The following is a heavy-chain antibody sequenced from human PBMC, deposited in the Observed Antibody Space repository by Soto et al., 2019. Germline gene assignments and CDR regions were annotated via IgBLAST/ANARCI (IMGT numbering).Heavy chain of an antibody. CDR3: ARLLEGDYWHFDL. D-gene: IGHD1-1*01. CDR1: GFTFSSYS. Sequence: EVQLVESGGGLVKPGGSLRLSCAASGFTFSSYSMNWVRQAPGKGLEWVSSISSSSTYIYYADSLKGRFTISRDSAKNSLYLQMNSLRAEDTAVYYCARLLEGDYWHFDLWGRGTLVTVSS. J-gene: IGHJ2*01. CDR2: ISSSSTYI. V-gene: IGHV3-21*01.